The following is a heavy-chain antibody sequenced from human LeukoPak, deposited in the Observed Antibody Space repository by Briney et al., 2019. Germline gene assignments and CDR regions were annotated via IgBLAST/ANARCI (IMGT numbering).Heavy chain of an antibody. CDR2: TRSDGTT. D-gene: IGHD4-17*01. J-gene: IGHJ4*02. V-gene: IGHV3-66*04. CDR3: ARRRGGYGEGELDY. Sequence: PGGSLRLSCAASGFIASNKYMSWVRQAPGKGLEWVSTTRSDGTTDYADSVKGRFTISRDDSKNTVYLQMDSLRVEDTAVYSCARRRGGYGEGELDYWGQGTLVTVSS. CDR1: GFIASNKY.